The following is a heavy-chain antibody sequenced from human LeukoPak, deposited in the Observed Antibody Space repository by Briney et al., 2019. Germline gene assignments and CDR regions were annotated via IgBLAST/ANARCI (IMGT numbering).Heavy chain of an antibody. CDR1: GFTFSSYG. CDR3: AKVRGLGIQPWTAFDY. V-gene: IGHV3-33*06. CDR2: IWYDGGNK. J-gene: IGHJ4*02. Sequence: GRSLRLPCAASGFTFSSYGMHWVRQAPGKGLEWVAVIWYDGGNKYYADSVKGRFTISRDNSKNTLYLQMNSLRAEDTAVYYCAKVRGLGIQPWTAFDYWGQGTLVTVSS. D-gene: IGHD5-18*01.